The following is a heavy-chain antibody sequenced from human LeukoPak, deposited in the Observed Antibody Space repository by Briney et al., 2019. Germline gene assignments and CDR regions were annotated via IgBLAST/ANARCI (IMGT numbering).Heavy chain of an antibody. CDR3: ARSYSSPLLDY. CDR1: GGTFSSYA. D-gene: IGHD6-13*01. V-gene: IGHV1-46*01. Sequence: ASVKVSCKASGGTFSSYAISWVRQAPGQGLEWMGIINPSGGSTSYAQKFQGRVTMTRDTSTSTVYMELSSLRSEDTAVYYCARSYSSPLLDYWGQGTLVTVSS. J-gene: IGHJ4*02. CDR2: INPSGGST.